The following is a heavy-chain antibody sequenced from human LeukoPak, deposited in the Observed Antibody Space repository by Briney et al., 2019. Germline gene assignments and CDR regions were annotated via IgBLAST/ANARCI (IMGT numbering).Heavy chain of an antibody. CDR2: ISGSGGST. Sequence: GGSLRLSCAASGFTFSSYAMSWVRQAPGKGLEWVSAISGSGGSTYYADSVKGRFTISRDNSKNTLYLQMNSLRAEDTAVYYCAKADGPYYYDSSGYYPDYWGQGTLVTVSS. CDR3: AKADGPYYYDSSGYYPDY. V-gene: IGHV3-23*01. D-gene: IGHD3-22*01. J-gene: IGHJ4*02. CDR1: GFTFSSYA.